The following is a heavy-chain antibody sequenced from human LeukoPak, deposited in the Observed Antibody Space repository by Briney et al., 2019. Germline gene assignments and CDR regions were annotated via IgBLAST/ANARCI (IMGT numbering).Heavy chain of an antibody. CDR2: ISGSGGST. CDR3: AKDPVAVAGTNWFDP. CDR1: GFTFSHYA. D-gene: IGHD6-19*01. J-gene: IGHJ5*02. Sequence: PGGSLRLSCAASGFTFSHYAMHWVRQAPGKGLEWVSAISGSGGSTYYADSVKGRFTISRDNSKNTLYLQMNSLRAEDTALYYCAKDPVAVAGTNWFDPWGQGTLVTVSS. V-gene: IGHV3-23*01.